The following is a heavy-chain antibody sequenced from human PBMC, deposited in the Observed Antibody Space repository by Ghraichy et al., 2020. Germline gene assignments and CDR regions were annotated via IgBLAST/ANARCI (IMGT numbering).Heavy chain of an antibody. CDR2: ISSSSSTI. D-gene: IGHD3-16*02. Sequence: GGSLRLSCAASGFTFSSYSMNWVRQAPGKGLEWISYISSSSSTIYYADSVKGRFTISRDNAKNSLYLQMNSLRDEDSAVYYCARDLYDYVWGSSRGGLDYWGQGTLLTVSS. CDR1: GFTFSSYS. V-gene: IGHV3-48*02. J-gene: IGHJ4*02. CDR3: ARDLYDYVWGSSRGGLDY.